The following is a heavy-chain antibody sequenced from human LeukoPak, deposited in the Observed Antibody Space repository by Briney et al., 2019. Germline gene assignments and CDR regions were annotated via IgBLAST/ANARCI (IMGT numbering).Heavy chain of an antibody. J-gene: IGHJ4*02. Sequence: PSETLSLTCAVYGGSFSGYYWSWIRQPPGKGLEWIGEINHSGSTNYNPSLKSRVTISVDTSKNQFSLKLSSVTAADTAVYYCARHQGRIQLWLAGRRVFDYWGQGTLVTVSS. V-gene: IGHV4-34*01. CDR1: GGSFSGYY. CDR2: INHSGST. CDR3: ARHQGRIQLWLAGRRVFDY. D-gene: IGHD5-18*01.